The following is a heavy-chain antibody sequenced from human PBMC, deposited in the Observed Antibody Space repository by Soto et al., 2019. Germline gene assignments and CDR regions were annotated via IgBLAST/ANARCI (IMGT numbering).Heavy chain of an antibody. CDR1: GYTLNDYY. CDR2: VNPSSGAT. Sequence: GASVKVSCKASGYTLNDYYLHWVRQAPGQGLAWMGWVNPSSGATKFAPRFQGRVSMTWDKSITTAYMEVNSLRSDDTAVYHCVRGSGRLELDFWGQGTLVTVSS. V-gene: IGHV1-2*02. CDR3: VRGSGRLELDF. J-gene: IGHJ4*02.